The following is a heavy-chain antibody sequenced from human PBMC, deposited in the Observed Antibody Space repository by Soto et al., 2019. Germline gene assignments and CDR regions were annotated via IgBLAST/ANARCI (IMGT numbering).Heavy chain of an antibody. V-gene: IGHV3-23*01. D-gene: IGHD1-1*01. CDR1: GYTFSIYA. CDR2: ISGSGGST. CDR3: AKDWEHRKRAKSDY. Sequence: PGGSLRLSCAASGYTFSIYAIIWARQAPGEVLEWVSAISGSGGSTYYADSVKGRFTISRDNSKNTLYLQMNSLRAEDTAVYYCAKDWEHRKRAKSDYWVQGTLVTVSS. J-gene: IGHJ4*02.